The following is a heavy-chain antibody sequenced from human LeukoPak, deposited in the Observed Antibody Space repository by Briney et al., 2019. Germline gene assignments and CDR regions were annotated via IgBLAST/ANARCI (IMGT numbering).Heavy chain of an antibody. D-gene: IGHD5-12*01. CDR3: ARGPSGYHNT. Sequence: PGGSLRLSCAASGFTFSSYSMNWVRQAPGKGLEWVSSISSSSSYIYYADSVKGRFTIFRDNSKNTLYLQMNSLRAEDTAVYYCARGPSGYHNTGGQGTLVTVSS. CDR2: ISSSSSYI. CDR1: GFTFSSYS. J-gene: IGHJ4*02. V-gene: IGHV3-21*01.